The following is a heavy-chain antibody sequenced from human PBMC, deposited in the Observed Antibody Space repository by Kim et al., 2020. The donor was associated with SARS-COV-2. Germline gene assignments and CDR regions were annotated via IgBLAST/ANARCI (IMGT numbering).Heavy chain of an antibody. Sequence: AQKFQGRVTITADKATSTAYRELSSLRSEDTAVYYCARTEIGYGSGSSDYWGQGTLVTVSS. V-gene: IGHV1-69*02. CDR3: ARTEIGYGSGSSDY. D-gene: IGHD3-10*01. J-gene: IGHJ4*02.